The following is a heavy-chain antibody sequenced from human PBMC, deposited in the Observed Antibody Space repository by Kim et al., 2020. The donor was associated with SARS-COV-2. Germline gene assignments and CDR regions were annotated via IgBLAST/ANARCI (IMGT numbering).Heavy chain of an antibody. CDR3: AKDHESSGRPTFDY. D-gene: IGHD1-26*01. V-gene: IGHV3-23*01. Sequence: ADAVKGRFTVYRDNAKNTLYLQMDNLRVEDTALYYCAKDHESSGRPTFDYWGQGTQVTVSS. J-gene: IGHJ4*02.